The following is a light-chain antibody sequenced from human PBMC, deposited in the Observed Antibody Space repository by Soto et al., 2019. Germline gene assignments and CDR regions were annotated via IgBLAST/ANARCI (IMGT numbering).Light chain of an antibody. CDR1: QSVSSY. CDR3: QQRSDWPS. V-gene: IGKV3-11*01. Sequence: EIVLTQSPATLSLSPGERATLSCRASQSVSSYLAWYQQKHGQAPRLLIYQASNRATGIPARFSGSGSGTDFTLTISSLEPEDFAVYYCQQRSDWPSFGGGTKVEIK. CDR2: QAS. J-gene: IGKJ4*01.